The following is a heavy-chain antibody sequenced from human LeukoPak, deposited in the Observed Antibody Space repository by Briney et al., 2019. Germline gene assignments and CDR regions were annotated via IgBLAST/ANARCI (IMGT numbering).Heavy chain of an antibody. CDR3: AKVDHTVTIRGPLDY. Sequence: PGGSLRLSCAASGFTFSSYGMSWVRQAPGKGLEWVSAISGSGGSTYYADSVKGRFTISRDNSKNTLYLQMNSLRAEDTAVYYCAKVDHTVTIRGPLDYWGQGTLVTVSS. CDR2: ISGSGGST. D-gene: IGHD4-17*01. J-gene: IGHJ4*02. CDR1: GFTFSSYG. V-gene: IGHV3-23*01.